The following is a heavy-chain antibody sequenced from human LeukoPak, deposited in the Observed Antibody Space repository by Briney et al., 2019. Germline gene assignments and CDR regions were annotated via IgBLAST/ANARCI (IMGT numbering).Heavy chain of an antibody. CDR2: IYYSGST. D-gene: IGHD4-17*01. V-gene: IGHV4-39*01. CDR3: ARLSPYYGAYYFDY. J-gene: IGHJ4*02. CDR1: GGSISSSSYY. Sequence: SETLSLTCTVSGGSISSSSYYWGWIRQPPGKGLEWIGTIYYSGSTYYNPSLKSRVTISVDTSKNRFSLKLSSVTAADTAVYYCARLSPYYGAYYFDYWGQGTLVTVSS.